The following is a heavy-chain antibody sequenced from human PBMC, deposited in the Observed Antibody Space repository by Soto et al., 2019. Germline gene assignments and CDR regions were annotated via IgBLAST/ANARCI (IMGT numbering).Heavy chain of an antibody. Sequence: ASVKVSCKASGYTFTSYAMHWVRQAPGQRLEWMGWINAGNGNTKYSQKFQGRVTITRDTSASTAYMELSSLRSEDTAGYYRAREGYSSSPYYYYYYMDVWGKGTTVTVSS. J-gene: IGHJ6*03. CDR3: AREGYSSSPYYYYYYMDV. D-gene: IGHD6-13*01. CDR2: INAGNGNT. CDR1: GYTFTSYA. V-gene: IGHV1-3*01.